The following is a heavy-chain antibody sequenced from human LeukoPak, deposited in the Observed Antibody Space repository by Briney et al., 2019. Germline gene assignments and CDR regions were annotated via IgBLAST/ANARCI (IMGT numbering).Heavy chain of an antibody. J-gene: IGHJ4*02. D-gene: IGHD2-2*01. V-gene: IGHV3-53*01. CDR1: GFTVSSNY. CDR2: IYSGGST. CDR3: AKGRMGDIVVVPAAFDY. Sequence: GGSLRLSCAASGFTVSSNYMSWVRQAPGKGLEWVSVIYSGGSTYYADSVKGRFTISRDNSKNTLYLQMNSLRAEDTAVYYCAKGRMGDIVVVPAAFDYWGQGTLVTVSS.